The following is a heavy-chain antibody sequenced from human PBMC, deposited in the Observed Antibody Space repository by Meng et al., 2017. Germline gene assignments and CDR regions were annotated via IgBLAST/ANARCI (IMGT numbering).Heavy chain of an antibody. J-gene: IGHJ5*02. D-gene: IGHD6-13*01. Sequence: GELVPAGAAVKNAGSPVKVSCKASGGTFSSYAISWVRQAPGQWLEWMGGIIPIFGTANYAQKFQGRVTITADKSTSTAYMELSSLRSEDTAVYYCARDKRPSSSWYGNWFDPWGQGTLVTVSS. CDR2: IIPIFGTA. CDR1: GGTFSSYA. V-gene: IGHV1-69*06. CDR3: ARDKRPSSSWYGNWFDP.